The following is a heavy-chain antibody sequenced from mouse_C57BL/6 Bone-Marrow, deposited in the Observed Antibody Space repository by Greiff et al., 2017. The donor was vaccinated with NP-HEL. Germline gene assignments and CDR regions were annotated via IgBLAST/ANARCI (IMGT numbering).Heavy chain of an antibody. Sequence: VQLQQPGAELVRPGTSVKLSCKASGYTFTSYWMHWVKQRPGQGLEWIGVIDPSDSYTNYNQKFKGKATLTVDTSSSTAYMQLSSLTSEDSAFYYCARNYGNSFDYWGQGTTLTVSS. CDR2: IDPSDSYT. V-gene: IGHV1-59*01. D-gene: IGHD2-1*01. CDR1: GYTFTSYW. J-gene: IGHJ2*01. CDR3: ARNYGNSFDY.